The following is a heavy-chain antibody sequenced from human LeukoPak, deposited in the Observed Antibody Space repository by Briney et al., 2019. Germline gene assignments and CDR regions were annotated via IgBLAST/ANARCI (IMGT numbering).Heavy chain of an antibody. CDR2: ISYDGSNK. CDR1: GFTFSSYA. J-gene: IGHJ4*02. D-gene: IGHD2-2*01. CDR3: ARVMGRYCSSTSCYVDY. Sequence: GGSLRLSCAASGFTFSSYAMHWVRQAPGKGLEWVAVISYDGSNKYYAGSVKGRFTISRDNSKNTLYLQMNSLRAEDTAVYYCARVMGRYCSSTSCYVDYWGQGTLVTVSS. V-gene: IGHV3-30*04.